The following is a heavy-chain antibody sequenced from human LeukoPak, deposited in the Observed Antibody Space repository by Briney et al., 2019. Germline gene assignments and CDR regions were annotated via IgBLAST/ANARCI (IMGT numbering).Heavy chain of an antibody. V-gene: IGHV3-23*01. Sequence: GGSLRLSCAGSGFSISSNCMSWVRPAPGRGREWVSAIKESPPRTNYADSVKGRFTISRDDSKNTRNLQMNSLIAEDTAIYYCAKRQRLVKDYYGMDVWGQGTTVTVSS. CDR2: IKESPPRT. CDR1: GFSISSNC. CDR3: AKRQRLVKDYYGMDV. D-gene: IGHD2-8*02. J-gene: IGHJ6*02.